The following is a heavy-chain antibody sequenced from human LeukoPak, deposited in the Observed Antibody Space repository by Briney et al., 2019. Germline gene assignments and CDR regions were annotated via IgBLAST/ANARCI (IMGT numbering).Heavy chain of an antibody. CDR3: TRGPRGYDSSGAP. Sequence: GGSLRLSCAASGFTLSTYWMSWVRQAPGKGLEWLANIKQDGSEKYYVDSVRGRFTISRDNVENSLDLQMNSLRVEDTAVYYCTRGPRGYDSSGAPWGQGTVVTVSS. CDR2: IKQDGSEK. V-gene: IGHV3-7*01. D-gene: IGHD3-22*01. J-gene: IGHJ5*02. CDR1: GFTLSTYW.